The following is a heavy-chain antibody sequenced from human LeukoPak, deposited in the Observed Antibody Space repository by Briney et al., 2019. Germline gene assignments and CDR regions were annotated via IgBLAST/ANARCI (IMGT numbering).Heavy chain of an antibody. CDR3: ARHLGYFDY. CDR1: GDSIRSSTYY. J-gene: IGHJ4*02. CDR2: VYYSGTT. Sequence: LETLSLTCTVSGDSIRSSTYYWAWIRQPPGKGLEWIGTVYYSGTTYYNSSLTSRVTISVDTSKNQFSLKLTSVTAADTAVYYCARHLGYFDYWGQGTLVTVSS. V-gene: IGHV4-39*01.